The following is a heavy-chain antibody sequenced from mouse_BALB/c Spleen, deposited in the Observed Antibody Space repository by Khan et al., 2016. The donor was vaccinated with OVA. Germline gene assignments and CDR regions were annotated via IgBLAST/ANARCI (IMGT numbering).Heavy chain of an antibody. V-gene: IGHV1S135*01. Sequence: EVQLQQSGPELMKPGASGKISCKASGYSFTTYYIHWVKQSHGKSLEWIGYIDPFSGDTTYNQKFKGMATLTVDKSSSTAYIHLSNLTSEDSAVYYCTSDGYVAWFTYWGQGTLVTVSA. CDR2: IDPFSGDT. D-gene: IGHD2-3*01. CDR1: GYSFTTYY. CDR3: TSDGYVAWFTY. J-gene: IGHJ3*01.